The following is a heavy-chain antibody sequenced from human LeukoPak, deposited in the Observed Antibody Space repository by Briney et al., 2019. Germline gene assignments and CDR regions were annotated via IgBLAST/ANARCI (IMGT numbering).Heavy chain of an antibody. CDR2: IWYDGSNK. CDR1: GFTFSSYG. CDR3: AKPPVGFAAGAAGFDY. J-gene: IGHJ4*02. Sequence: GGSLRLSCAASGFTFSSYGMHWVRQAPGKGLEWVAVIWYDGSNKYYADSVKGRFTTSRDNSKNTLYLQMNSLRAEDTAVYYCAKPPVGFAAGAAGFDYWGQGTLVTVSS. V-gene: IGHV3-33*06. D-gene: IGHD6-19*01.